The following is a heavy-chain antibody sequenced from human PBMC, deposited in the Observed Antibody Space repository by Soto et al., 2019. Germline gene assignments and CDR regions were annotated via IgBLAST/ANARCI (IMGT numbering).Heavy chain of an antibody. CDR1: GGSISSGSYY. CDR3: ARGSFSSSSSWFDP. CDR2: IYYSGRT. V-gene: IGHV4-31*03. D-gene: IGHD6-6*01. J-gene: IGHJ5*02. Sequence: PSETLSLTCTVSGGSISSGSYYWSWIRQHPGKGLEWIGYIYYSGRTYYNPSLHSRVSIAVDTTENQFSLKLTSVTAADTSVYYCARGSFSSSSSWFDPWGRGTLVTVSS.